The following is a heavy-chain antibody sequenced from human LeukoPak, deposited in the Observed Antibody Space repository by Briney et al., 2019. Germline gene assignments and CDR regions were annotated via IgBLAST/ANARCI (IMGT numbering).Heavy chain of an antibody. CDR3: AAHTAMVLYXXGMDV. Sequence: GGSLRLSCAASGFTFSSYAMSWVRQAPGKGLEWVSAISGSGGSTYYADSVKGRFTISRDNSKNTLYLQMNSLRAEDTAVYYCAAHTAMVLYXXGMDVWGQGTTVTVSS. V-gene: IGHV3-23*01. CDR2: ISGSGGST. D-gene: IGHD5-18*01. J-gene: IGHJ6*02. CDR1: GFTFSSYA.